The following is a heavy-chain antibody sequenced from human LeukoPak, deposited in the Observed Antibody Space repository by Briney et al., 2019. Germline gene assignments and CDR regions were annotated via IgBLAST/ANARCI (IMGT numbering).Heavy chain of an antibody. V-gene: IGHV4-34*01. CDR2: INHSGST. D-gene: IGHD2-15*01. CDR3: ASGQYCSGGSCYLNWFDP. Sequence: SETLSLTSAVYGGSFSGYYWSWIRQPPGKGLEWIREINHSGSTNYNPSLKSRVTISVDTSKNQFSLKLSSVTAADTAVYYCASGQYCSGGSCYLNWFDPWGQGTLVTVSS. CDR1: GGSFSGYY. J-gene: IGHJ5*02.